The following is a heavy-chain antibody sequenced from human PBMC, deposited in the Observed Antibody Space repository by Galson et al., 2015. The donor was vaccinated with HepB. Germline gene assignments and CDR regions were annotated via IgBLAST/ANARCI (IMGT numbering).Heavy chain of an antibody. Sequence: SLRLSCAASGFTFSSYAMSWVRQAPGKGLEWVSVISSSGGSTYYPDAVKGRFTISRDNSKNTHYLQMNSLRAEGTAVYYCAKGPYPDFWSGYSHFDCWGQGTLVTVSS. V-gene: IGHV3-23*01. D-gene: IGHD3-3*01. CDR1: GFTFSSYA. CDR3: AKGPYPDFWSGYSHFDC. CDR2: ISSSGGST. J-gene: IGHJ4*02.